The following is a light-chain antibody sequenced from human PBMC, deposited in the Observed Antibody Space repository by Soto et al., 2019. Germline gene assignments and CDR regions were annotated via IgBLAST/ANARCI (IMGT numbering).Light chain of an antibody. V-gene: IGKV1D-12*01. CDR2: AAS. CDR1: QDISTW. Sequence: DIQMTQSPSSVSASVGDRVTITCRASQDISTWLAWCQQKPGKAPQLLIYAASSLQSGVPSRFSGSGSGAEFTLTISSLQPEDFATYFCQQVNSFPPTFGQGTRLEIK. J-gene: IGKJ5*01. CDR3: QQVNSFPPT.